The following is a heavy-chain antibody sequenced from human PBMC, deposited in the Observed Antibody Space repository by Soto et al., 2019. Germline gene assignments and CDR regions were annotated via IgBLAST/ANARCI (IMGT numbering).Heavy chain of an antibody. CDR3: ARGNNGYIGD. J-gene: IGHJ4*02. D-gene: IGHD2-8*01. CDR1: GDSVSGNNAA. Sequence: SPTLSLTCAISGDSVSGNNAAWNWIRLSPSRGLEWLGRTYHRSKWYNDYAVSVKSRITINPDTSKNQFSLLLNSVIPEDTAVYYCARGNNGYIGDWGQGTLVTVSS. V-gene: IGHV6-1*01. CDR2: TYHRSKWYN.